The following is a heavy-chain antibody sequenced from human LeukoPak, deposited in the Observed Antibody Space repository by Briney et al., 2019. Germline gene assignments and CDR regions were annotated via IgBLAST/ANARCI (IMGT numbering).Heavy chain of an antibody. J-gene: IGHJ4*02. Sequence: SETLSLTCTVPGGSISSSSYYWGWLRQPPGKGLEWIGSIYYSGSTYYNPSLKSQVSISIDTSNNQFSLKLTSVTAADTAVYYCARQTGSGLFILPGGQGTLVTVSS. CDR3: ARQTGSGLFILP. CDR2: IYYSGST. CDR1: GGSISSSSYY. D-gene: IGHD3/OR15-3a*01. V-gene: IGHV4-39*01.